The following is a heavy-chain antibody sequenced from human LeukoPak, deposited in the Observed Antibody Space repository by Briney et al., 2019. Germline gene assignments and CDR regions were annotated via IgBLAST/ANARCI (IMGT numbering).Heavy chain of an antibody. CDR3: ARKRGGSYHRYWYFDL. V-gene: IGHV4-59*01. CDR1: GGSISSYY. Sequence: PSETLSLTCTVSGGSISSYYWSWIRQPPGKGLEWIGYIYYSGSTNYNPSLKSRVTISVDTSKNQFSLKLNSVTAADTAVYYCARKRGGSYHRYWYFDLWGRGTLVIVSS. CDR2: IYYSGST. D-gene: IGHD1-14*01. J-gene: IGHJ2*01.